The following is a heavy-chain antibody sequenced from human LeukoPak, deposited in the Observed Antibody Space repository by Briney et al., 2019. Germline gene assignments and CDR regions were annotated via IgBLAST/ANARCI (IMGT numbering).Heavy chain of an antibody. V-gene: IGHV1-18*01. D-gene: IGHD3-9*01. CDR3: ARDLLYDILTGYQPNQQAVDY. Sequence: GASVTVSCKASGYTFTSYGISWVRQAPGQGLEWMGWISAYNGNTNYAQKLQGRVTMTTDTSTSTAYMELRSLRSDDTAVYYCARDLLYDILTGYQPNQQAVDYWGQGTLVTVSS. CDR1: GYTFTSYG. CDR2: ISAYNGNT. J-gene: IGHJ4*02.